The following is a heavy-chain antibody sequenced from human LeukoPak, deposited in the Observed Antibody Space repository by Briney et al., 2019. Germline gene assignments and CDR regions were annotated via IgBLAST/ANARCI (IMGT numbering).Heavy chain of an antibody. CDR1: GITFSSYA. CDR2: ISYDGSNK. J-gene: IGHJ4*02. D-gene: IGHD5-18*01. V-gene: IGHV3-30*04. Sequence: GGSLRLSCAASGITFSSYAMHWVRQAPGKGLEWVAVISYDGSNKYYADSVKGRFTISRDNSNNTLLLQMSSLRADDTAVYFCAKDVNRGGYSWRFDSWGQGTLATVSS. CDR3: AKDVNRGGYSWRFDS.